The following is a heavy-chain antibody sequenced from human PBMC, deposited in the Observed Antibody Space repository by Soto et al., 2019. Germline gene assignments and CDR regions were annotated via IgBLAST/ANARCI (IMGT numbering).Heavy chain of an antibody. CDR2: IGGTDGDSDGVP. D-gene: IGHD6-19*01. J-gene: IGHJ4*02. Sequence: VQLLESGGDLVQPGGSLRLSCVASGFILNNYAMSWVRQAPGKGLEWVSTIGGTDGDSDGVPWYEDSVKGRFTISRDSFTNTLYLQMSSLRAEDSAIYYCARDLTSSGRSTYLGYWGQGTLVTVSS. V-gene: IGHV3-23*01. CDR1: GFILNNYA. CDR3: ARDLTSSGRSTYLGY.